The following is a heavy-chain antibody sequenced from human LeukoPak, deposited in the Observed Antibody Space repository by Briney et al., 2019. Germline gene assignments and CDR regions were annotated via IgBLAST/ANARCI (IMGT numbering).Heavy chain of an antibody. J-gene: IGHJ5*02. CDR1: GGTFSSYA. D-gene: IGHD3-10*01. CDR3: ARENYGSDRMGGGWFDP. V-gene: IGHV1-69*05. CDR2: IIPIFGTA. Sequence: GASVKVSCKASGGTFSSYAISWVRQAPGQGLEWMGGIIPIFGTANYAQKLQGRVTMTTDTSTSTAYMELRSLRSDDTAVYYCARENYGSDRMGGGWFDPWGQGTLVTVSS.